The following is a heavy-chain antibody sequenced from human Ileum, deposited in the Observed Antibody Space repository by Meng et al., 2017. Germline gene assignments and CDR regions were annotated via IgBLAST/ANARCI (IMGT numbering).Heavy chain of an antibody. CDR1: GGSIRSSTRVYS. V-gene: IGHV4-39*07. J-gene: IGHJ5*02. D-gene: IGHD3-9*01. CDR3: ARQPTGYPNWFDP. CDR2: IYSTGTT. Sequence: LLGQESGPGVAKPSVTLSFSCIVSGGSIRSSTRVYSWGWIRQPPGKGLEWSGSIYSTGTTYYNPSLESRVTISRDTSKNQFSLKLTSVTAADTAVYYCARQPTGYPNWFDPWGQGTLVTVSS.